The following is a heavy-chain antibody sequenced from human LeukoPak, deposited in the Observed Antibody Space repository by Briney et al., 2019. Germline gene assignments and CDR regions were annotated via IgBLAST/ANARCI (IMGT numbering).Heavy chain of an antibody. CDR3: ARATKLWFGELATDY. J-gene: IGHJ4*02. CDR2: ISAYNGNT. CDR1: GYTFTGYY. Sequence: ASVKVSCKASGYTFTGYYMHWVRQAPGQGLEWMGWISAYNGNTNYAQKLQGRVTMTTDTSTSTAYMELRSLRSDDTAVYYCARATKLWFGELATDYWGQGTLVTVSS. D-gene: IGHD3-10*01. V-gene: IGHV1-18*04.